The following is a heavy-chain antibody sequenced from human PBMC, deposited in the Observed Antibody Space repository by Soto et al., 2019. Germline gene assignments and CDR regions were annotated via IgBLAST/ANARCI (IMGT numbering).Heavy chain of an antibody. Sequence: QVHLIQSGAEVKKPGSSVKVSCKAAGGTFNTYTLFWVRQAPGHGLEWVGRIIPVLPVTNSAQKFQGRLTLTAHKSTGTAFIELTSLTSDDTAVYYCSIGSWSAETFDVWGQGTMVTVSS. D-gene: IGHD2-2*01. J-gene: IGHJ3*01. V-gene: IGHV1-69*02. CDR3: SIGSWSAETFDV. CDR1: GGTFNTYT. CDR2: IIPVLPVT.